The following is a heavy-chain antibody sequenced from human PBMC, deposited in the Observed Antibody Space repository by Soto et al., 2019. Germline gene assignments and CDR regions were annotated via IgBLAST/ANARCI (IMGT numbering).Heavy chain of an antibody. CDR1: GGSISSYY. V-gene: IGHV4-59*08. J-gene: IGHJ4*02. CDR3: ARRRGTAMVFLDY. D-gene: IGHD5-18*01. CDR2: IYYSGST. Sequence: PSETLSLTCTVSGGSISSYYWSWIRQPPGKGLEWIGYIYYSGSTNYNPSLKSRVTISVDTSKNQFSLKPSSVTAADTAVYYCARRRGTAMVFLDYWGQGTLVTVS.